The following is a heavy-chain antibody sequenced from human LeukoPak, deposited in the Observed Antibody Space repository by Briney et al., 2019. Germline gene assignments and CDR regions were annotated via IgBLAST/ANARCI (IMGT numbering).Heavy chain of an antibody. Sequence: GGSLRLSCAASGFTFSSYAMHWVRQAPGKGLEWVAVISYDGSNKYYADSVKGRFTISRDNSKNTLYLQMSSHQTEDTAVYYCAPDEGGDYVGLDYWGQGTLVTVSS. D-gene: IGHD4-17*01. CDR2: ISYDGSNK. J-gene: IGHJ4*02. V-gene: IGHV3-30-3*01. CDR1: GFTFSSYA. CDR3: APDEGGDYVGLDY.